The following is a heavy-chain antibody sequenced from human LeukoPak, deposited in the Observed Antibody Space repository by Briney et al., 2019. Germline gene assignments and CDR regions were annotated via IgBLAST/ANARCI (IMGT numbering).Heavy chain of an antibody. D-gene: IGHD3-22*01. CDR3: ARGVHYDNSGYYHRGFDS. CDR2: VNHSGVT. J-gene: IGHJ4*02. CDR1: GESLNNYY. Sequence: SETLSLTCDVYGESLNNYYWSWIRQPPGKALEWIGEVNHSGVTKYHPSLKSRVTISLDTSKNQFSLKLTSVTAADTAVVYCARGVHYDNSGYYHRGFDSWGQGTLVTVSS. V-gene: IGHV4-34*01.